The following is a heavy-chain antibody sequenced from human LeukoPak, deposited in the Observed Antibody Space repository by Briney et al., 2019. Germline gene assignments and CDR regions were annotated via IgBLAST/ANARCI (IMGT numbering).Heavy chain of an antibody. CDR2: IFYSGST. V-gene: IGHV4-39*01. J-gene: IGHJ4*02. CDR3: ARATGFSSGCYRYFDY. Sequence: SETLSLTCSVSGGSISSSSYYWGWLRQPPGKGLEWIGSIFYSGSTCYNASLQSRVTMSVDTSKNQFSLKLTSVTAADTAVYYCARATGFSSGCYRYFDYWGQGTLVTVSS. CDR1: GGSISSSSYY. D-gene: IGHD6-19*01.